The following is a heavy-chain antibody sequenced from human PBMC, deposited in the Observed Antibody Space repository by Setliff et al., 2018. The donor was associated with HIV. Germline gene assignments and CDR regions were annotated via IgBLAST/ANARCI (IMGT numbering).Heavy chain of an antibody. CDR2: IYHSATT. CDR3: ARDVAPPLAGDVWSGNGL. D-gene: IGHD3-3*01. J-gene: IGHJ4*02. V-gene: IGHV4-4*02. Sequence: SETLSLTCAVSGGSISSSNWWSWVRQPPGKGLEWIGEIYHSATTDHNPSLRSRISISLDVSKNQLSLRLRSVTAADTAIYYCARDVAPPLAGDVWSGNGLWGQGTQVTVSS. CDR1: GGSISSSNW.